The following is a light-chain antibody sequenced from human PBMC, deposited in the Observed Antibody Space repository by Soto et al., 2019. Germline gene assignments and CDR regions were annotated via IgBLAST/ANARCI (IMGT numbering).Light chain of an antibody. J-gene: IGKJ2*01. CDR2: GAS. V-gene: IGKV3-20*01. CDR1: QSVSSSY. CDR3: QQYGSSPLYT. Sequence: EIVLTQSPGTLSLSPGERATLSCRASQSVSSSYLAWYQQKPGQAPRLLIYGASSRATGIPDRFSGSGSGTDFTLTISRLEPDDFAVYYCQQYGSSPLYTFGQGTKLEMK.